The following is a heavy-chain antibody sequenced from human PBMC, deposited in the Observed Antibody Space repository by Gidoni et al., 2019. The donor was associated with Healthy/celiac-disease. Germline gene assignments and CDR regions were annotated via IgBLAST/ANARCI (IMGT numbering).Heavy chain of an antibody. J-gene: IGHJ6*02. CDR3: ARDFKGFRGVHYYYGMDV. V-gene: IGHV3-11*05. D-gene: IGHD3-10*01. CDR1: GFTFSDYY. CDR2: ISSSSSYT. Sequence: GGLVKPGGSLRLACAASGFTFSDYYMSWIRQAPGKGLEWVSYISSSSSYTNYADSVKGRFTISRDNAKNSLYLQMNSLRAEDTAVYYCARDFKGFRGVHYYYGMDVWGQGTTVTVSS.